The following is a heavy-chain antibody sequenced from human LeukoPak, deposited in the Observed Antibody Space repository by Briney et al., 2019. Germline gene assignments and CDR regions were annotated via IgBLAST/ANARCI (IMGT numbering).Heavy chain of an antibody. D-gene: IGHD3-22*01. CDR2: IYYSGST. CDR1: GGSISSGGYY. Sequence: PSETLSLTCTVSGGSISSGGYYWSWIRQHPGKGLEWIGYIYYSGSTYYNPSLKSRVTISVDTSKNQFSLKLSSVTAADTAVYYCARERNYYDSSGYYYTPXXXYFDYWGQGTLVTVSS. V-gene: IGHV4-31*03. CDR3: ARERNYYDSSGYYYTPXXXYFDY. J-gene: IGHJ4*02.